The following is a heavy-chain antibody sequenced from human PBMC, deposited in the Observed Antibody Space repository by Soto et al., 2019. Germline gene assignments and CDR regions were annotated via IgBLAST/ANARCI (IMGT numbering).Heavy chain of an antibody. CDR3: AKDQFMESNLLDY. CDR2: ITYDGSNK. J-gene: IGHJ4*02. D-gene: IGHD3-3*01. V-gene: IGHV3-30*18. Sequence: PGGSLRLSCAASGFTFSSYGMHWVRQAPGKGLEWVAVITYDGSNKYYADSVKGRFTISRDNSKNTLSLQMNSLRAEDTAVYYCAKDQFMESNLLDYWGQGTLVTVSS. CDR1: GFTFSSYG.